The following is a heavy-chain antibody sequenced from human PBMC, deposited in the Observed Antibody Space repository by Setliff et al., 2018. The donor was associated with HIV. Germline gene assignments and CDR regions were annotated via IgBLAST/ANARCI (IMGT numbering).Heavy chain of an antibody. Sequence: GGSLRLSCAASGFTFTDYTMNWVRQAPGKGLEWVSSITSGSTYVNYADSVKGRFSISRDNSKNTLYLQMNSLRAEDTAVYYCARDRYSGSSTDYWGQGTLVTVSS. J-gene: IGHJ4*02. V-gene: IGHV3-21*01. CDR2: ITSGSTYV. CDR1: GFTFTDYT. D-gene: IGHD1-26*01. CDR3: ARDRYSGSSTDY.